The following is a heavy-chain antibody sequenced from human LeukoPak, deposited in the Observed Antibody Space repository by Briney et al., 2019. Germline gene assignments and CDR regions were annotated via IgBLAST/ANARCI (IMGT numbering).Heavy chain of an antibody. CDR1: GFTFSSYA. Sequence: GGSLRLSCSASGFTFSSYAMHWVRQAPGKGLEYVSAISSNGGSTYYADSVKGRFTISRDNSKNTLYLQMSSLRAEDTAVYYCVKDYCGGGSCYSFDYWGQGTLVTVSS. D-gene: IGHD2-15*01. CDR3: VKDYCGGGSCYSFDY. CDR2: ISSNGGST. J-gene: IGHJ4*02. V-gene: IGHV3-64D*06.